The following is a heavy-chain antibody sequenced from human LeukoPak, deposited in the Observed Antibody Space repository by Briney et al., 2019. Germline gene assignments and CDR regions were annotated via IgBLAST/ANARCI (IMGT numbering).Heavy chain of an antibody. CDR2: ISGSGGST. CDR3: AKAAAGTEGYYYYYYMDV. Sequence: PGGSLRLSCAASGFTFSSYAMSWVRQAPGKGLEWVSAISGSGGSTYYADSVKGRFTISRDNSKNTLYLQMNSLRAEDTAVYYCAKAAAGTEGYYYYYYMDVWGKGTTVTVS. V-gene: IGHV3-23*01. J-gene: IGHJ6*03. D-gene: IGHD6-13*01. CDR1: GFTFSSYA.